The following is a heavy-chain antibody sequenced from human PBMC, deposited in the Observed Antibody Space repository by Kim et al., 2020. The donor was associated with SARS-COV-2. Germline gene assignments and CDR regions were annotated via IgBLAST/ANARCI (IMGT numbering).Heavy chain of an antibody. V-gene: IGHV3-23*01. CDR2: ISGSGGST. Sequence: GGSLRLSCAASGFTFSSYAMSWVRQAPGKGLEWVSAISGSGGSTYYADSVKGRFTISRDNSKNTLYLQMNSLRAEDTAVYYCAKDRGESGWYGEDAFDIWGQGTMVTVSS. D-gene: IGHD6-19*01. CDR3: AKDRGESGWYGEDAFDI. CDR1: GFTFSSYA. J-gene: IGHJ3*02.